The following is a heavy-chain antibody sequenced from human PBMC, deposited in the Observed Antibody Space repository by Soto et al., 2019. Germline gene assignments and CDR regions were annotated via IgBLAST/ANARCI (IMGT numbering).Heavy chain of an antibody. CDR2: IYYSGST. CDR3: ARDTWYYFDY. CDR1: GGSISSYY. D-gene: IGHD2-8*01. V-gene: IGHV4-59*01. J-gene: IGHJ4*02. Sequence: SETLTLTCTVSGGSISSYYWSWIRQPPGKGLEWIGYIYYSGSTNYNPSLRSRVTISVDTSKNQFSLKLSSVTAADTAVYYCARDTWYYFDYWGQGTLVTVSS.